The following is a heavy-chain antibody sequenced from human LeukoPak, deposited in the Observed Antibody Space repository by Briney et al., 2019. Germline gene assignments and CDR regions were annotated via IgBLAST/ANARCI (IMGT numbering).Heavy chain of an antibody. CDR3: AKEGPYCSGGSCYSAEYFQH. J-gene: IGHJ1*01. CDR1: GFTFSSYW. CDR2: VKQDGSEK. V-gene: IGHV3-7*01. D-gene: IGHD2-15*01. Sequence: GGSLRLSCAASGFTFSSYWMSWVRQAPGKGLEWVANVKQDGSEKYYVDSVKGRFTISRDNSKNTLYLQMNSLRAEDTAVYYCAKEGPYCSGGSCYSAEYFQHWGQGTLVTVSS.